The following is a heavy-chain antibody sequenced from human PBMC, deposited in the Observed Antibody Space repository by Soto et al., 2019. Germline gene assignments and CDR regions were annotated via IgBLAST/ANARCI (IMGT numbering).Heavy chain of an antibody. V-gene: IGHV3-23*04. Sequence: EVQLVESGGGLVQPGGSLRLSCEASGFTFSNYAMNWVRQAPGKGLEWVLGISGGGDNTYYADSVKGRFTISRDNSKNTVFLQMNSLRAEDTAVYYCAKERLARGFDYWGQGTLVTVSS. CDR3: AKERLARGFDY. CDR1: GFTFSNYA. CDR2: ISGGGDNT. J-gene: IGHJ4*02.